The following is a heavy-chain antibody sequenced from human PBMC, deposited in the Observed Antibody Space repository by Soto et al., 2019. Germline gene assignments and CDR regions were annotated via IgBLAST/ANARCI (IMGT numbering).Heavy chain of an antibody. J-gene: IGHJ6*02. D-gene: IGHD1-26*01. Sequence: QVQLVQSGSKVKKPGASVKVSCKASGYRFISYGLSWVRQAPGQGLEWMGWISPDNGNINYAQKLQGRVTMTTETSTSTAYMELRSLRSDDTAIYWCAREGSGGGGMDVWGQGTTVTVSS. CDR3: AREGSGGGGMDV. V-gene: IGHV1-18*01. CDR1: GYRFISYG. CDR2: ISPDNGNI.